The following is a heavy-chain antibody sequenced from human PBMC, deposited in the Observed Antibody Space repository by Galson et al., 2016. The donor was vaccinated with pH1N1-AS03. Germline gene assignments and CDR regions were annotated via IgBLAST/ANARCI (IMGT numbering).Heavy chain of an antibody. V-gene: IGHV3-30*01. J-gene: IGHJ4*02. CDR2: ISHDGGNT. D-gene: IGHD3-16*01. CDR3: ARVSDLEGGPKTAVFDA. Sequence: SLRLSCAASGFTFRSYAMHWVRQAPGKGLEWVALISHDGGNTKYGDSVKGRFTVSRDNSKNTMFLQMNSRRGEDTAVFYLARVSDLEGGPKTAVFDAWGQGTLVTVSS. CDR1: GFTFRSYA.